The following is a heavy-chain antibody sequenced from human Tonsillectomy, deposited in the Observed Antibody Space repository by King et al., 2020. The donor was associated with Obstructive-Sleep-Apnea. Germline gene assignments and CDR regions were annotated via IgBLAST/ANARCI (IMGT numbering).Heavy chain of an antibody. CDR3: ARGRRITLVRGVIKKRTGFDYFDY. J-gene: IGHJ4*02. CDR2: IYYSGST. CDR1: GGSISSGNYY. D-gene: IGHD3-10*01. Sequence: VQLQESGPGLVKPSQTLSLTCTVSGGSISSGNYYWSWIRQPPGKGLEWIGYIYYSGSTYYNPSLKSRVSISVDTSKNQFSLKLSSVTAADTAVYYCARGRRITLVRGVIKKRTGFDYFDYWGQGTLVTVSS. V-gene: IGHV4-30-4*01.